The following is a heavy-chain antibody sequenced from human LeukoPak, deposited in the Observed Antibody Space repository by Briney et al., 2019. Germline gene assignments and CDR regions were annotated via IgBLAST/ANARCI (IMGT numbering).Heavy chain of an antibody. V-gene: IGHV4-39*07. J-gene: IGHJ6*03. Sequence: SETLSLTCTLSGGSISSSSYYSGWIRQPPRKGLGWIGSIYYSGSTYYNPSLESRVTISVDTSKNQFSLKLSSVTAADTAVYYCAREYSSSDGRYYYYMDVWGKGTTVTVSS. CDR2: IYYSGST. D-gene: IGHD6-6*01. CDR3: AREYSSSDGRYYYYMDV. CDR1: GGSISSSSYY.